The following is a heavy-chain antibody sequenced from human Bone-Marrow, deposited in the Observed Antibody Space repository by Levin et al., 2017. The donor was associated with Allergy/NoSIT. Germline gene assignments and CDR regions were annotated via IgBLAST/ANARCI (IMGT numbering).Heavy chain of an antibody. CDR1: GFTFGDYA. Sequence: QSGGSLRLSCTASGFTFGDYAMSWVRQAPGKGLEWVGFIRSKAYGGTTEYAASVKGRFTISRDDSKSIAYLQMNSLKTEDTAVYYCTRVEGYDFWSGTRERAEKYYYYYYMDGWGKGTTVTVSS. CDR3: TRVEGYDFWSGTRERAEKYYYYYYMDG. D-gene: IGHD3-3*01. J-gene: IGHJ6*03. V-gene: IGHV3-49*04. CDR2: IRSKAYGGTT.